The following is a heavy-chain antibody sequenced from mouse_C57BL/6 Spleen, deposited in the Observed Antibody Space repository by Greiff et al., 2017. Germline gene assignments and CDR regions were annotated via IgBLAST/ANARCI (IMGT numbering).Heavy chain of an antibody. J-gene: IGHJ1*03. D-gene: IGHD1-1*01. CDR1: GYTFTSYW. V-gene: IGHV1-52*01. CDR3: IYGSSDWYFDV. Sequence: QVQLQQSGAELVRPGSSVKLSCKASGYTFTSYWMHWVKQRPIQGLEWIGNIDPSDSETHYNQKFKDKATLTADKSSSTAYMQLSSLTCEDSAVXYGIYGSSDWYFDVWGTGTTVTVSS. CDR2: IDPSDSET.